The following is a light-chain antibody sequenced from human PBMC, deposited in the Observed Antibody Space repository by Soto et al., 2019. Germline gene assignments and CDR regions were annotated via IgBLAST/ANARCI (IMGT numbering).Light chain of an antibody. CDR1: SSNVGGNS. Sequence: VLTQPPSVSAAPGQNVTISCSGSSSNVGGNSVSWYQQLPGTAPKLLIYDDNKRPSGIPDRFSGSKSGTSATLGITGFQTGDEADYYCGSWDSSLSAYVFGTGTKVTVL. J-gene: IGLJ1*01. CDR3: GSWDSSLSAYV. CDR2: DDN. V-gene: IGLV1-51*01.